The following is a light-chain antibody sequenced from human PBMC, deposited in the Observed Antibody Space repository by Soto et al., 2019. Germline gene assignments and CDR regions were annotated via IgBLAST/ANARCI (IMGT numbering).Light chain of an antibody. J-gene: IGLJ3*02. V-gene: IGLV1-36*01. CDR2: YDD. CDR3: AAWDDSLNGLV. Sequence: QSVLTQPPSVSEAPRQRVTISCSGSSSNIGNNAVNWYQQLPGKAPKLLIYYDDLLPSGVSDRFSGSKSGTSASLAISGLQFEDEADCYCAAWDDSLNGLVFGGGTNVTVL. CDR1: SSNIGNNA.